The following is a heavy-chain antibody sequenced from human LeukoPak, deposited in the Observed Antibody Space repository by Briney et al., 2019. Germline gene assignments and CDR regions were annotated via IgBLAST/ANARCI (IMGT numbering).Heavy chain of an antibody. CDR3: ARVYSSSWYEWHLGRYDAFDI. Sequence: SVKVSCKASGGTFSSYAISWVRQAPGQGLEWMGGIIPIFGTANYAQKFQGRVTITADKSTSTAYMELSSLRAEDTAVYYCARVYSSSWYEWHLGRYDAFDIWGQGTMVTVSS. V-gene: IGHV1-69*06. CDR2: IIPIFGTA. CDR1: GGTFSSYA. D-gene: IGHD6-13*01. J-gene: IGHJ3*02.